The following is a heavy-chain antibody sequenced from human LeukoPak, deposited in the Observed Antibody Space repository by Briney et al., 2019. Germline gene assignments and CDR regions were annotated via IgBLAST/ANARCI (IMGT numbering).Heavy chain of an antibody. CDR3: ARGDPDFVVVPAATFDY. CDR1: GYTFTSYG. V-gene: IGHV1-18*01. Sequence: GASVKVSCKASGYTFTSYGISWVRQAPGQGLEWMGWISAYNGNTNYAQKLQGRVTMTTDTSTSTAYTELRSLRSDDTAVYYCARGDPDFVVVPAATFDYWGQGTLVTVSS. D-gene: IGHD2-2*01. J-gene: IGHJ4*02. CDR2: ISAYNGNT.